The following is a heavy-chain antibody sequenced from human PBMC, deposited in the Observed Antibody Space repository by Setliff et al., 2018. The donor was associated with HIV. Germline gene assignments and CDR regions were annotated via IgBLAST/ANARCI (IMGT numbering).Heavy chain of an antibody. CDR3: ATQGLTGYYRSPKNFDS. V-gene: IGHV4-34*01. CDR1: GGSFNGYY. Sequence: SETLSLTCAVYGGSFNGYYWSWIRQPPGKGLEWIGEINHSGSTNYNPSLKSRVTISFDTSKNQFSLILTSVTAADTAVYYCATQGLTGYYRSPKNFDSWGQGTLVTVSS. CDR2: INHSGST. J-gene: IGHJ4*02. D-gene: IGHD3-9*01.